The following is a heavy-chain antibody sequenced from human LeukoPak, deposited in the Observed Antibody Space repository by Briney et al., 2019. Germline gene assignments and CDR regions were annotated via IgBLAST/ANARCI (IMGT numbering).Heavy chain of an antibody. CDR2: ISGSRGST. D-gene: IGHD1-26*01. CDR1: GFTFSSYA. J-gene: IGHJ5*02. V-gene: IGHV3-23*01. Sequence: GGSLRLSCAASGFTFSSYAMSWVRQAPGPGLEWVSAISGSRGSTYYADSVKGRFTISRDNSKSTLYLQMNSLRAEDTAVYYCAKLAGRIWFDPWGQGTLVTVSS. CDR3: AKLAGRIWFDP.